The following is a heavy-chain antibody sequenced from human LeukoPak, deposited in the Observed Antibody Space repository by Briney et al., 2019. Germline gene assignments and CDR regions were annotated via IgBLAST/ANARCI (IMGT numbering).Heavy chain of an antibody. CDR2: IFYSEST. CDR1: GGAISSYY. D-gene: IGHD4-17*01. V-gene: IGHV4-59*08. J-gene: IGHJ5*01. Sequence: SETLSLTCTVSGGAISSYYWNWIRQPPGKGLEWIGSIFYSESTNYNPSLKSRVTMSVDTSKNEFSLKLSSVTAADTAVCYCARRMEGDYGNWFDSWGQGTLVTVSS. CDR3: ARRMEGDYGNWFDS.